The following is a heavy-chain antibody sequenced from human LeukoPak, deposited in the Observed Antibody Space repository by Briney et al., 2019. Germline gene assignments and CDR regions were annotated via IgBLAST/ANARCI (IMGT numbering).Heavy chain of an antibody. Sequence: ESLKIPCQGFGYPFTTSWIGGVRQLPGKGLEWTAIIYAGNTDANHSPSLQGQVSISTDRSISTAYLHWSSLKASDTAIYYCAIINLPEGRVYWGQGTLVTVSS. V-gene: IGHV5-51*01. CDR2: IYAGNTDA. D-gene: IGHD3-10*01. CDR1: GYPFTTSW. CDR3: AIINLPEGRVY. J-gene: IGHJ4*02.